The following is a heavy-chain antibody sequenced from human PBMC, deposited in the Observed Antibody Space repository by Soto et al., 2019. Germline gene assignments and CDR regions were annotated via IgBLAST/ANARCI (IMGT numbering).Heavy chain of an antibody. J-gene: IGHJ4*02. V-gene: IGHV3-23*01. CDR2: ISGSGGST. CDR3: AKPYGDYEYSFDY. CDR1: GFTFSSYA. D-gene: IGHD4-17*01. Sequence: GSLRLSCAASGFTFSSYAMSWVRQAPGKGLEWVSAISGSGGSTYYADSVKGRFTISIDNSKNTLYLQMSSLRAEDTAVYYCAKPYGDYEYSFDYWGQGTLVTVSS.